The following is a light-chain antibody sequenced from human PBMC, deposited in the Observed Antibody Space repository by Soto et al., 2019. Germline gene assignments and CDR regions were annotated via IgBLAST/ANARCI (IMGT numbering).Light chain of an antibody. CDR2: RSS. CDR3: QQYYVYAT. Sequence: DIQMTQSPSTLSASVGARVTITCRASQTISNYLTWYQQRPGKAPKLLIYRSSILQHGVPSRFSGSGSGTEFTLTSSSLQPDDFATYYCQQYYVYATFGQGTRVEI. J-gene: IGKJ1*01. V-gene: IGKV1-5*03. CDR1: QTISNY.